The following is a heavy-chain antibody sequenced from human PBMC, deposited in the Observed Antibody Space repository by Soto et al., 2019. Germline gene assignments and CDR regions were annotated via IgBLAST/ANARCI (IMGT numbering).Heavy chain of an antibody. J-gene: IGHJ4*02. CDR3: AGSNCGGDCYSSVSFDY. CDR2: IIPILGIA. Sequence: QVQLVQSGAEVKKPGSSVKVSCKASGGTFSSYTISWVRQAPGQGLEWMGRIIPILGIANDAQKFQGRVTITAGKSTRTDYMELSSLRSEATAVYYCAGSNCGGDCYSSVSFDYWGQGTLVTVSS. D-gene: IGHD2-21*01. V-gene: IGHV1-69*02. CDR1: GGTFSSYT.